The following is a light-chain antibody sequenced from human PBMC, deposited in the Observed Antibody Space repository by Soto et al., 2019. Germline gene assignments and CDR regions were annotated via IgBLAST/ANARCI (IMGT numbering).Light chain of an antibody. CDR1: QTISSS. Sequence: DIQMTQFPSTLSASIGDRVTITCRASQTISSSLAWYQQKPGKAPKLLIYKASNLETGVPSRFSGSGSGTEFALPISSRQHDDFATYYCQQHIRYSPYTFGQGTRLEIK. CDR3: QQHIRYSPYT. CDR2: KAS. J-gene: IGKJ2*01. V-gene: IGKV1-5*03.